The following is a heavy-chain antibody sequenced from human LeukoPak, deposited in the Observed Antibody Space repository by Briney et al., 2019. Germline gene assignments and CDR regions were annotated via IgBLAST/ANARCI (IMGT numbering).Heavy chain of an antibody. CDR2: ISPYNGNT. D-gene: IGHD3-22*01. Sequence: ASVKVTCKASGYEFTNYGISWVRQAPGQGLEWMGWISPYNGNTIYAQKLQGRVTMTTDTSTSTAYMELSSLRSEGTAVYYCARDQSGYDSGGYSPLDYWGQGTLVTVSS. V-gene: IGHV1-18*01. CDR1: GYEFTNYG. J-gene: IGHJ4*02. CDR3: ARDQSGYDSGGYSPLDY.